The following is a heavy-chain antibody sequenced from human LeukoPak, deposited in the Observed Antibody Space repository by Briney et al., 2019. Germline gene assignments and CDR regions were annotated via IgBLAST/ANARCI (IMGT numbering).Heavy chain of an antibody. J-gene: IGHJ2*01. Sequence: GGSLRLSCGASGFTFGTYGMTWVRQAPGKGLEWVSGITGSSTWTYFAHSVKGRFTISRDNSKNTLHLQMNKLRVEDTAIYYCARELVSLGTGYFDLWGRGALVTVSS. V-gene: IGHV3-23*01. D-gene: IGHD7-27*01. CDR1: GFTFGTYG. CDR2: ITGSSTWT. CDR3: ARELVSLGTGYFDL.